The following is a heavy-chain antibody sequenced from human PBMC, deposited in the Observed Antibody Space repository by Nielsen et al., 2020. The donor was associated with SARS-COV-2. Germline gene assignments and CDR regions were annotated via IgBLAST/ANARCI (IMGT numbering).Heavy chain of an antibody. J-gene: IGHJ6*02. Sequence: WIRQPPGKGLEWVAVISYDGSNKYYADSAKGRFTISRDNSKNTLYLQMNSLRAEDTAVYYCARESLRGSTSSIYYGMDVWGQGTTVTVSS. CDR2: ISYDGSNK. CDR3: ARESLRGSTSSIYYGMDV. V-gene: IGHV3-30*14. D-gene: IGHD2/OR15-2a*01.